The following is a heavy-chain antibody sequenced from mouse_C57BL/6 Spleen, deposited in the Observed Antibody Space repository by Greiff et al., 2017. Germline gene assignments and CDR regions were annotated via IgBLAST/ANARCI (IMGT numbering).Heavy chain of an antibody. CDR3: ARGGALLSFAY. V-gene: IGHV1-72*01. CDR2: IDPNSGGT. J-gene: IGHJ3*01. Sequence: VQLKQPGAELVKPGASVKLSCKASGYTFTSYWMHWVKQRPGRGLEWIGRIDPNSGGTKYNEKFKSKATLTVDKPSSTAYMQLSSLTSEDSAVYYCARGGALLSFAYWGQGTLVTVSA. CDR1: GYTFTSYW. D-gene: IGHD1-1*02.